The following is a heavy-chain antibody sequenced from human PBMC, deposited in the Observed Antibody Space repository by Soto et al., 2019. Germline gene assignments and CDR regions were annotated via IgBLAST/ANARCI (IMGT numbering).Heavy chain of an antibody. Sequence: PGGSLRLSCAASGFPLSDHYMSWIRQSPGKGLEWIGYSSNSGSFTRYADSVKGRFSISRDNAKSSLYLQISSLRGDDTATYYCVKSGDNYNLLDYWGQGNRVTVSS. CDR3: VKSGDNYNLLDY. V-gene: IGHV3-11*06. J-gene: IGHJ4*02. CDR2: SSNSGSFT. D-gene: IGHD1-1*01. CDR1: GFPLSDHY.